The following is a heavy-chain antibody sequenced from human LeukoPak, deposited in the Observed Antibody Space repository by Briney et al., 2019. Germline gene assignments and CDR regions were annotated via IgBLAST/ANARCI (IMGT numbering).Heavy chain of an antibody. D-gene: IGHD4-11*01. J-gene: IGHJ4*02. CDR3: ARDHSRYFDF. CDR2: INPNSGGT. V-gene: IGHV1-2*02. Sequence: ASVKVSCKASGYTFTGYDIYWVRQAPGQGLEWMGWINPNSGGTDYTQKFQGRVTMTRDTSISTAYMELSRLRSDDTAVYYCARDHSRYFDFWGQGTLVTVSS. CDR1: GYTFTGYD.